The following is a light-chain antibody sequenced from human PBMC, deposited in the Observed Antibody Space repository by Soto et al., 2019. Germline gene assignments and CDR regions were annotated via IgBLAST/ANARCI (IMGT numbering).Light chain of an antibody. Sequence: DIQMTQSPSTLSASVGDRVTIACRASQNIHSWFAWYQPKPGKAPKLLIYKASSLETVVPSRFRGSGSGTEFPLTISGPQADDFATDYCQQYNNYPWTFGKGTKVDIK. CDR2: KAS. J-gene: IGKJ1*01. CDR1: QNIHSW. CDR3: QQYNNYPWT. V-gene: IGKV1-5*03.